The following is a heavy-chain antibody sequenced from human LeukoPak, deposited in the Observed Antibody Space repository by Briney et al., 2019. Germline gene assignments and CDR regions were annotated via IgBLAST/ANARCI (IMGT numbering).Heavy chain of an antibody. CDR2: IYTSGNT. D-gene: IGHD1-26*01. V-gene: IGHV4-4*07. J-gene: IGHJ4*02. CDR1: GVSLTSYY. CDR3: ARSGGSGTYYDGTFDY. Sequence: PSETLSRTCTVSGVSLTSYYWHWIRQPAGKGLEWIGRIYTSGNTNYNPSLKSRVAMSVDTSKNQFSLQVRAVTAADTAVYYCARSGGSGTYYDGTFDYWGQGALVTVSS.